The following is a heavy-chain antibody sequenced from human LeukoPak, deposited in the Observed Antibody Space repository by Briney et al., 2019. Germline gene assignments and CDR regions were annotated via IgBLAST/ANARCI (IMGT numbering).Heavy chain of an antibody. Sequence: PGGSLRLSCAASGFRFTAYSMIWVRQAPGRGLEWISYIGPGGDIYYADSVTGRFTVSRDTAKNSLYLQMNGLRVEDTAVYYCARRFDSRSQGTLVTVSS. V-gene: IGHV3-48*01. CDR2: IGPGGDI. J-gene: IGHJ5*01. CDR3: ARRFDS. CDR1: GFRFTAYS.